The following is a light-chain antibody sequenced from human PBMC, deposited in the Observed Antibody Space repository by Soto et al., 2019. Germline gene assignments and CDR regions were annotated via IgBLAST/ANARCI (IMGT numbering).Light chain of an antibody. J-gene: IGLJ1*01. Sequence: QSVLTQPPSVSAAPGQKVTISCFGSSSNIGNNYVSWYQQLPGTAPKLLIYDNYKRPSGITDRFSGSKSGTSATLGITGLQTGDEADYYCGKWDSSLSAYVFGNGNKVTVL. CDR2: DNY. CDR3: GKWDSSLSAYV. V-gene: IGLV1-51*01. CDR1: SSNIGNNY.